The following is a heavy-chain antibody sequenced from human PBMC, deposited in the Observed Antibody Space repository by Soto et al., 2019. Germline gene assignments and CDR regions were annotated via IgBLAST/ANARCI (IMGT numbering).Heavy chain of an antibody. V-gene: IGHV3-48*01. CDR3: ARFEFGAYPENYYYYYMDV. CDR2: ISSSSSTI. D-gene: IGHD3-10*01. J-gene: IGHJ6*03. Sequence: PGGSLRLSCAASGFTFSSYSMNWVRQAPGKGLEWVSYISSSSSTIYYADSVKGRFTISRDNAKNSLYLQMNSLRAEDTAVYYCARFEFGAYPENYYYYYMDVWGKGTTVTVSS. CDR1: GFTFSSYS.